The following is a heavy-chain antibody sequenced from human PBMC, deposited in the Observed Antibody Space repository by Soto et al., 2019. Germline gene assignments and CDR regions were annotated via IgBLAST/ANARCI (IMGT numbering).Heavy chain of an antibody. CDR1: GFTFSSYS. CDR3: ARGGLSYYDFWSGYNWFDP. CDR2: ISSSSSYI. J-gene: IGHJ5*02. Sequence: VQLVESGGGLVQPGGSLRLSCAASGFTFSSYSMNWVRQAPGKGLEWVSSISSSSSYIYYADSVKGRFTISRDNAKNSLYLQMNSLRAEDTAVYYCARGGLSYYDFWSGYNWFDPWGQGTLVTVSS. D-gene: IGHD3-3*01. V-gene: IGHV3-21*01.